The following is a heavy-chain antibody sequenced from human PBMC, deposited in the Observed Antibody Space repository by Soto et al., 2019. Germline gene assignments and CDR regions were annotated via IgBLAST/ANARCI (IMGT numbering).Heavy chain of an antibody. Sequence: SETLSLTCTVSGFSISSGGYYLSWIRQHPGKGLEWIGSIYHSGTTYYNPSLKSRVTISVDTSKNQFSLKLSSVTAADTAVYYCARDCSGGSCSDAFDIWGQGTMVTVSS. CDR3: ARDCSGGSCSDAFDI. CDR2: IYHSGTT. CDR1: GFSISSGGYY. D-gene: IGHD2-15*01. V-gene: IGHV4-31*03. J-gene: IGHJ3*02.